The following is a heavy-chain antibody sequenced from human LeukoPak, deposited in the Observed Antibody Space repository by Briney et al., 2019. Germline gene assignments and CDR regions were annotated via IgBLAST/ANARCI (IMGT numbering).Heavy chain of an antibody. CDR3: ARHRGSSSLFDY. J-gene: IGHJ4*02. Sequence: PWETLSLTCTVSGDSRSSGDYFWNWIRQSPGRGLEWIGYIYYSGSTYYNPSLKSRVTISVDTSKNQFSLKLSSVTAADTAVYYCARHRGSSSLFDYWGQGTLVTVSS. CDR1: GDSRSSGDYF. CDR2: IYYSGST. D-gene: IGHD6-6*01. V-gene: IGHV4-39*01.